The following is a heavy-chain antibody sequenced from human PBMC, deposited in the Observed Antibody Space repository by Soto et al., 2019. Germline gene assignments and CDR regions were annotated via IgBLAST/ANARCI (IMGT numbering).Heavy chain of an antibody. CDR3: ARRHGLDIDAYY. V-gene: IGHV4-34*01. CDR1: GGCFSGYY. Sequence: SWTMSLTCAACGGCFSGYYWSWFRQPPGKGLEWIGEINHSGSTNYNPSLKSRVTISVDTSKNQFSLKLSSVTAAYTAVYYCARRHGLDIDAYYWGQGILVSVSS. J-gene: IGHJ4*02. CDR2: INHSGST. D-gene: IGHD3-10*01.